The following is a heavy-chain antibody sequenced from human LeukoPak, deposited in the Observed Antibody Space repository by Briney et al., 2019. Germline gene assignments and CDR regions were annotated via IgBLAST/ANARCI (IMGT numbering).Heavy chain of an antibody. CDR2: IWYDGSNK. CDR1: GFTFTSYG. D-gene: IGHD6-13*01. Sequence: GGSLRLSCSASGFTFTSYGMHWVRQAPGKGLEWVAVIWYDGSNKYYADSVKGRFTISRDNSKNTLYLQMNSLRAEDTAVYYCARDPIAAVRFDYWGQGTLVTVSS. CDR3: ARDPIAAVRFDY. V-gene: IGHV3-33*08. J-gene: IGHJ4*02.